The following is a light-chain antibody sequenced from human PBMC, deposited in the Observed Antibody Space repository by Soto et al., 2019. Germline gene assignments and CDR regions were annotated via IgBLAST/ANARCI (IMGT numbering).Light chain of an antibody. J-gene: IGLJ1*01. V-gene: IGLV2-8*01. Sequence: QSALTQPPSASGSPGQSVTISCTGTSSDVGGYNYVSWYQQHPGKAPKLMIYDVSKRPSGVPARFSGSKSGNTASLTVSGLQAEDEADYCCSSYAGTHIVFGTGTKLTVL. CDR3: SSYAGTHIV. CDR2: DVS. CDR1: SSDVGGYNY.